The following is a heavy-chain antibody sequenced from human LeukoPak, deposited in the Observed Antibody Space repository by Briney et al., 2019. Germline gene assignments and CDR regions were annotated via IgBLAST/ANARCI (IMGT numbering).Heavy chain of an antibody. CDR2: ISGSGGST. CDR1: GFTFSSYA. Sequence: GGSLRLSCAASGFTFSSYAMSWVRQAPGKGLEWVSVISGSGGSTYYADSVKGRFTISRDNSKNTLYLQMNSLRAEDTAVYYCAKGGYDSSGEDHFDYWGQGTLVTVSS. V-gene: IGHV3-23*01. D-gene: IGHD3-22*01. CDR3: AKGGYDSSGEDHFDY. J-gene: IGHJ4*02.